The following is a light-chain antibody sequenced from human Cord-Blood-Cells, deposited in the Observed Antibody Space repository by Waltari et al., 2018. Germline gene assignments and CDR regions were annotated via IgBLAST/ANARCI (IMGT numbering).Light chain of an antibody. J-gene: IGLJ2*01. Sequence: SSELTQDPAVSVALGQTVRITCQGDSLRSYYASWYQQKPGQAPVLFIYGKNNRPSGIPDRFSGSSSGNTASLTITGAQAEDEADYYCNSRDSSGNHLLFGGGTKLTVL. CDR2: GKN. V-gene: IGLV3-19*01. CDR1: SLRSYY. CDR3: NSRDSSGNHLL.